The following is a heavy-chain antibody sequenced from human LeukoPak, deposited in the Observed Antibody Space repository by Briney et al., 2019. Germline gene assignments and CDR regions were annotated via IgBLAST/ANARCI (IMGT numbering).Heavy chain of an antibody. CDR1: GYTFTSHY. J-gene: IGHJ5*02. CDR3: ARDVSSTSSWWFDP. CDR2: INPSGGST. Sequence: ASVKVSCKAFGYTFTSHYMHWVRQAPEQGLEWMGIINPSGGSTSYAQKFQGRVTMTRDMSTRTDYMELSSLRYEDTAVYYCARDVSSTSSWWFDPWGQGTLVIVSS. D-gene: IGHD2-2*01. V-gene: IGHV1-46*01.